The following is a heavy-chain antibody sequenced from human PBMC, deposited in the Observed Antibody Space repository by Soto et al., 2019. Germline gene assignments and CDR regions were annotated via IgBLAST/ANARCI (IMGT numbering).Heavy chain of an antibody. CDR1: GFTFSSYS. D-gene: IGHD6-6*01. V-gene: IGHV3-48*02. CDR3: ARDSASYSSSSGSYWYFDL. J-gene: IGHJ2*01. CDR2: TSSGSATI. Sequence: EVQLVESGGGLVQPGGSLRLSCAASGFTFSSYSMNWVRQAPGKGLEWLSYTSSGSATIYYADSVKVRYTISRDNAKNSLYLQMSSLRDEDTAVYYCARDSASYSSSSGSYWYFDLWGRGTLVTVSS.